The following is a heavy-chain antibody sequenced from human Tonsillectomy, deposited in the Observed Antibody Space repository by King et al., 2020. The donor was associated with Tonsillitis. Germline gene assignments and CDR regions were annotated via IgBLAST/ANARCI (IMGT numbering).Heavy chain of an antibody. V-gene: IGHV3-30*02. J-gene: IGHJ4*02. D-gene: IGHD3-3*01. CDR2: IRYDGSNK. CDR3: AKEENTIFTRPFDY. CDR1: GFTFSSYG. Sequence: VQLVESGGGVVQPGGSLRLSCAASGFTFSSYGMHWVRQAPGKGLEWVAFIRYDGSNKYYADSVKGRFTISRDNSKNTLYLQMNSLRAEDTAVYDCAKEENTIFTRPFDYWGQGTLVTVSP.